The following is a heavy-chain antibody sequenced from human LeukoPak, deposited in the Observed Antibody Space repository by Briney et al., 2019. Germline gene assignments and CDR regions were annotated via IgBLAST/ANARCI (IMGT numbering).Heavy chain of an antibody. D-gene: IGHD6-6*01. CDR3: ARDRRQCSSSFYYYGMDV. CDR2: IYSGGST. Sequence: GGSLRLSCAASGFTVSSNYMSWVRQAPGKGLEWVSVIYSGGSTYYADSVKGRFTISRHNSKNTLYLQMNSLRAEDTAVYYCARDRRQCSSSFYYYGMDVWGQGTTVTVSS. V-gene: IGHV3-53*04. J-gene: IGHJ6*02. CDR1: GFTVSSNY.